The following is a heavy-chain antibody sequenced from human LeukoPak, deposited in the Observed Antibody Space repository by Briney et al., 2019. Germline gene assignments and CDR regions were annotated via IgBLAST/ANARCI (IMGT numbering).Heavy chain of an antibody. CDR2: ISAYNGNT. V-gene: IGHV1-18*01. D-gene: IGHD6-19*01. Sequence: VKVSCKASGYTFTSYGISWVRKAPGQGLEWMGWISAYNGNTNYEQKLQGRVTITTDTSTSTAYMELRSLRSDDTAVYYCARDTQQQWLVLDAFDIWGQGTMVTVSS. J-gene: IGHJ3*02. CDR3: ARDTQQQWLVLDAFDI. CDR1: GYTFTSYG.